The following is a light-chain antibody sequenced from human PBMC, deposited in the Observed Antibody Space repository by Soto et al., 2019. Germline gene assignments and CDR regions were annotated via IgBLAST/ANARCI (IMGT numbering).Light chain of an antibody. V-gene: IGKV3-15*01. CDR1: QSISGT. J-gene: IGKJ1*01. CDR3: QQYNNWPLST. CDR2: GAS. Sequence: EIVMTQSPATLSVSPGGRATLSCRASQSISGTLAWYQQKPGQAPRLPIYGASRRATGIPARLSGSGSGTEFTLTISSLQSEDFAVYYCQQYNNWPLSTFGQGTKVDIK.